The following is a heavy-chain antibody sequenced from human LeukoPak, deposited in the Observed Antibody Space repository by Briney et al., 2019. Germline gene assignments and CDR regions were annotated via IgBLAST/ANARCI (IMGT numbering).Heavy chain of an antibody. D-gene: IGHD6-13*01. J-gene: IGHJ6*02. CDR1: GFTFSSYT. V-gene: IGHV3-64*01. CDR2: ISSNGGST. Sequence: GGSLCLSCAASGFTFSSYTMHWVRQAPGKGLECVSAISSNGGSTYYANSVKGRFTISRDNSQNTLYVQMGSLRAEDMAVYYCARDSSSTNPYYGMDVWGQGTTVTVSS. CDR3: ARDSSSTNPYYGMDV.